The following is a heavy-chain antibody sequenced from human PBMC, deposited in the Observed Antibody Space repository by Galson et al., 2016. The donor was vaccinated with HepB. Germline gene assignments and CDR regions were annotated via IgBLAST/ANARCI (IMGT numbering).Heavy chain of an antibody. CDR2: ISSSSSPI. D-gene: IGHD2-2*01. Sequence: SLRLSCADSAFTFSRENMNWVRQAPGKGLEWLSYISSSSSPIFYADSVKGRFTISRDNSKKSLYLQMNSLRVEDTAVYYCARGSGSSWFAHWGQGTLVTVSS. CDR1: AFTFSREN. V-gene: IGHV3-48*04. CDR3: ARGSGSSWFAH. J-gene: IGHJ5*02.